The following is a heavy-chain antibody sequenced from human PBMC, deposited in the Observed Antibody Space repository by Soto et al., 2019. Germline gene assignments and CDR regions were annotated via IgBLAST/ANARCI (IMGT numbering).Heavy chain of an antibody. CDR3: ARDFAAVAGSSY. J-gene: IGHJ4*02. CDR2: IDPNSGGT. D-gene: IGHD6-19*01. CDR1: GYTFTGYY. V-gene: IGHV1-2*02. Sequence: GASVKVSCKASGYTFTGYYMHWVRQAPGQGLEWMGWIDPNSGGTNYAQKFQGRVTMTRDTSISTAYMELSRLRSDDTAVYYCARDFAAVAGSSYWGQGTLVTVSS.